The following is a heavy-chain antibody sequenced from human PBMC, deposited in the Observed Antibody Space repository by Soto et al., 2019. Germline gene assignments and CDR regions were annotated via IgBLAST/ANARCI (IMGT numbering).Heavy chain of an antibody. V-gene: IGHV1-69*01. CDR3: XXTXXXXXXXXXXPFDP. CDR2: TIPIFATT. Sequence: RLVQSGPEVKKPGSSVKVSCKISAGTFSSYGINXVRQVPGQGLEWMGATIPIFATTNYAQNFQDRVTITADESTGTSYLELRSLXSDXXXXYYXXXTXXXXXXXXXXPFDPWGQGTLVTVSA. J-gene: IGHJ5*02. CDR1: AGTFSSYG.